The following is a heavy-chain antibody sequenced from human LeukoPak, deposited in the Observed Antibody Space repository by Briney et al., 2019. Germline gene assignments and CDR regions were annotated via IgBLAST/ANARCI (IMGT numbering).Heavy chain of an antibody. CDR1: GGSISSYY. Sequence: SETLSLTCTVSGGSISSYYWSWIRQPPGKGLEWIGYISYSGSTNYNPSLKSRVTISVDTSKNQFSLTLSSVTAAGTAVYYCAVGADPGSYHFDYWGQGTLVTVSS. CDR3: AVGADPGSYHFDY. J-gene: IGHJ4*02. CDR2: ISYSGST. V-gene: IGHV4-59*01. D-gene: IGHD3-10*01.